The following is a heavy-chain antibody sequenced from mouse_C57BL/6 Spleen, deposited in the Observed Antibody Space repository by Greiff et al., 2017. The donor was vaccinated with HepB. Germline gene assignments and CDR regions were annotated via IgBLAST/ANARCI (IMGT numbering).Heavy chain of an antibody. CDR3: AKGYGSRYYAMDY. CDR2: IYPGDGDT. Sequence: VQLQQSGPELVKPGASVRISCKASGYAFSSSWMNWVKQRPGKGLEWIGRIYPGDGDTNYNGKFKGKATLTADKSSSTAYMQLSSLTSEDSAVYFCAKGYGSRYYAMDYWGQGTSVTVSS. D-gene: IGHD1-1*01. V-gene: IGHV1-82*01. J-gene: IGHJ4*01. CDR1: GYAFSSSW.